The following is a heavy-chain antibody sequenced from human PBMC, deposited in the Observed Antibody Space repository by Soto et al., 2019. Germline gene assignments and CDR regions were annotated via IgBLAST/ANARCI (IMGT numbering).Heavy chain of an antibody. D-gene: IGHD6-25*01. CDR1: GYAFTDYH. V-gene: IGHV1-2*02. CDR2: INANNGGA. J-gene: IGHJ5*02. CDR3: AREGGSETLQPSYNWFDT. Sequence: EASVKVSCKASGYAFTDYHIHWVRQAPGQGLEFMGWINANNGGAGSAQQFQGRVTVTRDTSITTVYMELSNLRSDDTAVYYCAREGGSETLQPSYNWFDTWGRGTLVTVSS.